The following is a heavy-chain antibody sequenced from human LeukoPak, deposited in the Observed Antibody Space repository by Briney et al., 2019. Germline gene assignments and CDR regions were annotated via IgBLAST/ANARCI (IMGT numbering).Heavy chain of an antibody. CDR2: TQYRGYA. J-gene: IGHJ4*02. D-gene: IGHD4-17*01. Sequence: SETLSFTCTVSGGSISTYYWTWIRQSPGKGLEWIGYTQYRGYADYSPSLKSRVTISVDTSNNQCSLRLSSVTAADTAVYYCARLGSLTTFDWGQGTLVTVSS. CDR3: ARLGSLTTFD. CDR1: GGSISTYY. V-gene: IGHV4-59*01.